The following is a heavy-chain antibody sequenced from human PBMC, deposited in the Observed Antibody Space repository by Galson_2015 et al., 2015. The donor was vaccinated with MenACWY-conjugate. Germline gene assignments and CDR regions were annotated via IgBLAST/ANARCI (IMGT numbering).Heavy chain of an antibody. CDR2: IYNTGNT. V-gene: IGHV4-38-2*01. CDR3: ARLTGYSRSFYFPY. CDR1: GYSISNGYY. J-gene: IGHJ4*02. Sequence: SETLSLTCDVSGYSISNGYYWGWIRQPPGKGLEWIGIIYNTGNTYYNASLKSRVTMSVDTSKNQFSLKLTSVTAADSAVYYCARLTGYSRSFYFPYWGQGTLVTASS. D-gene: IGHD1-26*01.